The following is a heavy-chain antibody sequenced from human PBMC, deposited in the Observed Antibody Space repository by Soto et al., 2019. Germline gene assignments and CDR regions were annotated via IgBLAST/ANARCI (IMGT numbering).Heavy chain of an antibody. CDR1: GGSISSSNW. V-gene: IGHV4-4*02. D-gene: IGHD6-13*01. Sequence: SETLSLTCAVSGGSISSSNWWSWVRQPPGKGLEWIGEIYHSGSTNYNPSLKSRITISVGKSKNQFSLKLSSVTAADTAVYYCARDQRKDSSSWYYYYYYYGMDVWGQGTTVTVSS. J-gene: IGHJ6*02. CDR3: ARDQRKDSSSWYYYYYYYGMDV. CDR2: IYHSGST.